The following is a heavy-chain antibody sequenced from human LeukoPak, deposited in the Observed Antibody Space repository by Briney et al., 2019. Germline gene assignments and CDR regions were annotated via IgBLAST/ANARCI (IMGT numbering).Heavy chain of an antibody. CDR2: ISSSSSYI. J-gene: IGHJ4*02. CDR3: ARVSSSWDY. Sequence: PGGSVRLSRAACGFIFSSYSMNWVRQAPGKGLEGVASISSSSSYIYYADSVKGRFTISREKAKNSRYLQMNSLRAEDTAVYYCARVSSSWDYWGQGTLVTVSS. D-gene: IGHD6-13*01. CDR1: GFIFSSYS. V-gene: IGHV3-21*01.